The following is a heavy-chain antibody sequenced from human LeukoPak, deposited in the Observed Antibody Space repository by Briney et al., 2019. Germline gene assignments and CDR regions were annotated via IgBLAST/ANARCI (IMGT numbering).Heavy chain of an antibody. V-gene: IGHV3-7*01. J-gene: IGHJ4*02. CDR2: IKQDGSEK. Sequence: GGSLRLSCAASGFTFSSYWMSWVRQAPGKGLEWVPNIKQDGSEKYYVDSVKGRFTISRDNAKNSLYLQMNSLRAEDTAVYYCARPKDYYDSSGYYYYWGQGTLVTVSS. CDR1: GFTFSSYW. CDR3: ARPKDYYDSSGYYYY. D-gene: IGHD3-22*01.